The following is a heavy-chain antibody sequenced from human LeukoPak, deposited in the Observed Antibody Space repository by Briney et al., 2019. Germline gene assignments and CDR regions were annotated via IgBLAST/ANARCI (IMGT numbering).Heavy chain of an antibody. CDR1: GGSISSGSYY. V-gene: IGHV4-61*02. J-gene: IGHJ6*03. CDR3: ARLWFGEVPPLYYYYYMDV. Sequence: SETLSLTCTVSGGSISSGSYYWSWIRQPAGKGLEWIGRIYTSGSTNYNPSLKSRVTISVDTSKNQFSLKLSSVTDADTAVYYCARLWFGEVPPLYYYYYMDVWGKGTTVTVSS. D-gene: IGHD3-10*01. CDR2: IYTSGST.